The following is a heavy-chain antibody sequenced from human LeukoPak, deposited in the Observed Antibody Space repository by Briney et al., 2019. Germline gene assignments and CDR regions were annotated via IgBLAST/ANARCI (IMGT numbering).Heavy chain of an antibody. J-gene: IGHJ6*03. CDR2: IYYSGST. D-gene: IGHD6-13*01. CDR3: ARHVYSSSWIYYYYYMDV. CDR1: GGSISSSSYY. V-gene: IGHV4-39*01. Sequence: KPSETLSLTCTVSGGSISSSSYYWGWIRQPPGKRLEWIGSIYYSGSTYYNPSLKSRVTISVDTSKNQFSLKLSSVTAADTAVYYCARHVYSSSWIYYYYYMDVWGKGTAVTVSS.